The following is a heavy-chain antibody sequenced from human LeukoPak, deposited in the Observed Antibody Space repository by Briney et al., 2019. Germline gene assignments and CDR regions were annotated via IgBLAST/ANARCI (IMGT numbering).Heavy chain of an antibody. CDR3: AKGPLTEVAGTTWDS. Sequence: GGSLRLSCAASGFTFSNYAMSWVRQAPGKGLEWVSAVSGSGGSTYHADSVKGRFTISRDNSQITLYLQMNSLRAEDTAVYFCAKGPLTEVAGTTWDSWGQGTLVTASS. D-gene: IGHD6-19*01. CDR1: GFTFSNYA. J-gene: IGHJ4*02. CDR2: VSGSGGST. V-gene: IGHV3-23*01.